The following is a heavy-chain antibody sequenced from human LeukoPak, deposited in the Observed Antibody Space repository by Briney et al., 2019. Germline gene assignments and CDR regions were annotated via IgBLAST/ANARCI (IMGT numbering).Heavy chain of an antibody. CDR3: ARDLPLGYSYGYDY. CDR1: GFTVSSNY. D-gene: IGHD5-18*01. CDR2: IYSGGST. Sequence: ETLSLTCTVSGFTVSSNYMSWVRQAPGKGLEWVSVIYSGGSTYYADSVKGRFTISRDNSKNTLYLQMNSLRAEDTAVYYCARDLPLGYSYGYDYWGQGTLVTVSS. V-gene: IGHV3-53*01. J-gene: IGHJ4*02.